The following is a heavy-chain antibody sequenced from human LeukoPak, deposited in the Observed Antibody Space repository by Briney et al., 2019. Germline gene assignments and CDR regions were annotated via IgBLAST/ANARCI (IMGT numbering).Heavy chain of an antibody. D-gene: IGHD4-11*01. V-gene: IGHV3-64D*06. J-gene: IGHJ6*02. CDR1: GFIFTNYA. Sequence: PGGSLRLSCSAAGFIFTNYAMHWVRQAPGKGLEYVSGISSSGGNTYYADSVKDRVTMSRDNSKNTLYLQMSSLRAEDTAVYYCVKDPVTVPVGRNYYYGMDVWGQGTTVTVSS. CDR3: VKDPVTVPVGRNYYYGMDV. CDR2: ISSSGGNT.